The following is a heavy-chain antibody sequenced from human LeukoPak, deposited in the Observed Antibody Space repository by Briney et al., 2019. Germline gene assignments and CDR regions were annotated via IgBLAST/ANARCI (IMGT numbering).Heavy chain of an antibody. Sequence: GRSLRLSCAASGFTFSSYVMHWVRQAPGKGLEWVAIISYDGSNEYYADSVKGRFTISRDNSKNTLYLQMNSLRAEDTAVYYCARDRYGDEDAEYFQHWGQGTLVTVSS. CDR2: ISYDGSNE. J-gene: IGHJ1*01. D-gene: IGHD4-17*01. CDR3: ARDRYGDEDAEYFQH. CDR1: GFTFSSYV. V-gene: IGHV3-30*04.